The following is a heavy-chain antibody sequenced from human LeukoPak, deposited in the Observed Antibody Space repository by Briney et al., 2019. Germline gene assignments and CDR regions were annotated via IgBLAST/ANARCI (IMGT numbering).Heavy chain of an antibody. V-gene: IGHV3-23*01. D-gene: IGHD2-8*01. CDR1: GFTFSSYA. CDR2: ITASGSGP. Sequence: GGSLRLSCAVSGFTFSSYAISWVRQAPGKGLEWVSAITASGSGPYYADSLKGRLTISRDNSRQTLYLQMNSLRAENTAVYYCAKPPIGMLYFDPWGQGTLVTVSS. J-gene: IGHJ4*02. CDR3: AKPPIGMLYFDP.